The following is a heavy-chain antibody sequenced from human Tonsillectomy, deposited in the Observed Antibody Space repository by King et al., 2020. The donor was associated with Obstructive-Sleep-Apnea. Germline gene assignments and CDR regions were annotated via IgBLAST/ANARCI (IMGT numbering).Heavy chain of an antibody. Sequence: QLVQSGGGLVQPGRSLRLSCAASGFTFDDYAMHWGRQAPGKGLEWVSGISWNRGRRGYADSVKGRFTISRDNAKNTLYLQVNNLRAEDTALYYCAKDGSSSWVEYFHHWGQGTLVTVSS. D-gene: IGHD6-13*01. CDR2: ISWNRGRR. CDR3: AKDGSSSWVEYFHH. V-gene: IGHV3-9*01. CDR1: GFTFDDYA. J-gene: IGHJ1*01.